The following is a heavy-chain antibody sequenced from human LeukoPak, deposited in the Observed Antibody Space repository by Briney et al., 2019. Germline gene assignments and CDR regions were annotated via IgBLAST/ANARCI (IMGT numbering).Heavy chain of an antibody. CDR1: GGSISSYY. D-gene: IGHD3-3*01. J-gene: IGHJ4*02. Sequence: SQTLSLTCSVSGGSISSYYWSWIRQPPGKGLEWIGYIYYNGSTNYNPSLKSPVTVSVDTSKNQFSLKLSSVAAADTAVYYCARDNSGYYSLDFWGQGTLVTVSS. CDR2: IYYNGST. V-gene: IGHV4-59*01. CDR3: ARDNSGYYSLDF.